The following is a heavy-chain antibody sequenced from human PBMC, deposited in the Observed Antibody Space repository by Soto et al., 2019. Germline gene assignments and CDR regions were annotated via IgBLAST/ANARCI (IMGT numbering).Heavy chain of an antibody. J-gene: IGHJ4*02. CDR2: FDPEDGET. Sequence: EASVKVSCKVSGYTLTELSMHWVRQAPGKGLEWMGGFDPEDGETIYAQKFQGRVTMTEDTSTDTAYMELSSLRSEDTAVYYCATDRVTIFGVVILFCYWGQGTLVTVS. CDR1: GYTLTELS. D-gene: IGHD3-3*01. V-gene: IGHV1-24*01. CDR3: ATDRVTIFGVVILFCY.